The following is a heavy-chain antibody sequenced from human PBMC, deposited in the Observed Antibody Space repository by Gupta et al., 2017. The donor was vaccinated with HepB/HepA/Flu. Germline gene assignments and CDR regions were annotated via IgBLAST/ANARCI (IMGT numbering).Heavy chain of an antibody. D-gene: IGHD3-22*01. CDR3: ARAGTYYYDSSGWSGWLQKAFDI. V-gene: IGHV1-2*02. Sequence: QVQLVQSGAEVKKPGASVKVSCKASGYTFTGYYMHWVRQAPGQGLEWMGWINPNSGGTNYAQKFQGRVTMTRDTSISTAYMELSRLRSDDTAVYYCARAGTYYYDSSGWSGWLQKAFDIWGQGTMVTVSS. CDR2: INPNSGGT. CDR1: GYTFTGYY. J-gene: IGHJ3*02.